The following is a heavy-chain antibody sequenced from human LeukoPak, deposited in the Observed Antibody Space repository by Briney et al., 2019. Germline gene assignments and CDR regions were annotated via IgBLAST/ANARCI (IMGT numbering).Heavy chain of an antibody. CDR3: ARHGFAIDY. D-gene: IGHD3-16*01. CDR1: GDSISSRPYH. Sequence: SETLSLTCTVSGDSISSRPYHWGWLRQPPGKGLEWIGSIYYSGSTYYNPSLKSRVTISVDTSKNQFSLKLSSVTAADTAVYYCARHGFAIDYWGQGTLVTVSS. J-gene: IGHJ4*02. V-gene: IGHV4-39*01. CDR2: IYYSGST.